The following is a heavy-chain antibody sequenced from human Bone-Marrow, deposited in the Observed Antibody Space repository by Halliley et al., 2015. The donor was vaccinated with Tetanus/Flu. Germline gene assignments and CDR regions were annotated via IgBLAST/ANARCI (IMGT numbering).Heavy chain of an antibody. J-gene: IGHJ4*02. CDR3: ALSSFDY. V-gene: IGHV1-46*01. D-gene: IGHD1-26*01. CDR2: LNPSGPST. Sequence: GQGLKWMGILNPSGPSTGYAQNFRGRVSVTSDTSTSTVYMELSSLRSEDTAVYFCALSSFDYWGQGTLVTVSS.